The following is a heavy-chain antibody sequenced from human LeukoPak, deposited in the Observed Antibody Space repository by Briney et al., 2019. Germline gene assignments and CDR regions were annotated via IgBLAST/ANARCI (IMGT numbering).Heavy chain of an antibody. CDR1: GGSISSYY. D-gene: IGHD6-13*01. Sequence: SETLSLTCTVSGGSISSYYWSWIRQPPGKGLEWIGYIYYSGSTNYNPSLKGRVTISVDTSKNQFSLKLSSVTAADTAVYYCARVGSSWWVFDYWGQGTLVTVSS. CDR3: ARVGSSWWVFDY. CDR2: IYYSGST. V-gene: IGHV4-59*01. J-gene: IGHJ4*02.